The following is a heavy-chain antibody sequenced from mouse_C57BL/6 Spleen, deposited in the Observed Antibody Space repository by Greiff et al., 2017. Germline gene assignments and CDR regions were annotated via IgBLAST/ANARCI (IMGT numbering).Heavy chain of an antibody. Sequence: QVQLQQPGAELVRPGTSVKLSCKASGYTFTSYWMHWVKQRPGQGLEWIGVIDPSDSYTNYNQKFKGKATLTVDTSSSTAYMQLSSLTSEDSAVDYCATLLRYVYWGQGTTLTVSS. CDR3: ATLLRYVY. CDR2: IDPSDSYT. V-gene: IGHV1-59*01. CDR1: GYTFTSYW. D-gene: IGHD1-1*01. J-gene: IGHJ2*01.